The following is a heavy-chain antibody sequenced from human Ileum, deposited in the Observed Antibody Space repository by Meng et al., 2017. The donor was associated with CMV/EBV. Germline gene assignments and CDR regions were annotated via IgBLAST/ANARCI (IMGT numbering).Heavy chain of an antibody. CDR1: GASISSSDYY. CDR3: ARASYYDSSYFDN. Sequence: QVQLQESGPGLVKPYQTRSLTCPVSGASISSSDYYWSWIRQPPGKGLEWIGYIHYSGSTYYNPSLKSRVTISEDTSKNQFSLKLNSVTAADTAVYYCARASYYDSSYFDNWGQGTLVTVSS. V-gene: IGHV4-30-4*08. D-gene: IGHD3-22*01. CDR2: IHYSGST. J-gene: IGHJ4*02.